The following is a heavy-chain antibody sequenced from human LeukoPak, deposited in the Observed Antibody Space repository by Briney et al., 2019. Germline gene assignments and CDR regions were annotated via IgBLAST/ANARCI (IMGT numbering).Heavy chain of an antibody. CDR1: GYTFTGYY. V-gene: IGHV1-2*02. CDR2: INPNSGGT. J-gene: IGHJ6*03. CDR3: AREDIVVVPAACTGLYYYYYYMDV. Sequence: GASVKVSCKASGYTFTGYYMHWVRQAPGQGLEWMGWINPNSGGTNYAQKFQGRVTMTRDTSISTAYMELSRLRSDDTAVYYCAREDIVVVPAACTGLYYYYYYMDVWGKGTTVTVSS. D-gene: IGHD2-2*01.